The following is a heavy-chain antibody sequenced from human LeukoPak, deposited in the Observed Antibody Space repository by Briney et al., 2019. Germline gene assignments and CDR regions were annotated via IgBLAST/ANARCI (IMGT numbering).Heavy chain of an antibody. J-gene: IGHJ3*02. CDR1: GYTFTGYH. V-gene: IGHV1-69*13. Sequence: SVKVSCKASGYTFTGYHMHWVRQAPGQGLEWMGGIIPIFGTANYAQKFQGRVTITADESTSTAYMELSSLRSEDTAVYYCARAYTYYYDSSVQDAFDIWGQGTMVTVSS. D-gene: IGHD3-22*01. CDR3: ARAYTYYYDSSVQDAFDI. CDR2: IIPIFGTA.